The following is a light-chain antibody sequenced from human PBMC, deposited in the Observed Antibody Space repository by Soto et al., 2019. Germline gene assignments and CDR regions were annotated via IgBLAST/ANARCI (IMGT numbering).Light chain of an antibody. CDR1: NSDVGGYNY. Sequence: QSVLTQPASVSGSPGQSITISCTGTNSDVGGYNYVSWYQQHPGKAPKLMISEVSNRPSGVSNRFSGSKSGNTASLTIPGLQAEDEADYYCSSYTTSSTYVFGTGTKVTVL. CDR3: SSYTTSSTYV. CDR2: EVS. J-gene: IGLJ1*01. V-gene: IGLV2-14*01.